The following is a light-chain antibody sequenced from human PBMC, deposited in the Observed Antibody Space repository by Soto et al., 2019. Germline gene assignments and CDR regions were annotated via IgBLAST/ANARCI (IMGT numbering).Light chain of an antibody. J-gene: IGKJ5*01. CDR3: MQALQTPIT. CDR2: LGS. Sequence: DIVMTQSPLSLPVTPGEPASISCRSSQSLPHRSGNNYLDWYLQKPGQSPQLLIYLGSNRASGVPDRFSGSGSGTDFTLKISRVEAEDVGVYYCMQALQTPITFGQGTRLEIK. V-gene: IGKV2-28*01. CDR1: QSLPHRSGNNY.